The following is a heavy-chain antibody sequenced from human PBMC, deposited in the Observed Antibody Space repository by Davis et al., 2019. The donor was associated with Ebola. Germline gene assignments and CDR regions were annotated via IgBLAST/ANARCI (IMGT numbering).Heavy chain of an antibody. CDR2: IRSKAFGGKA. CDR3: SRDLKEPRPSYYYGMDA. Sequence: GESLKISCAGYGFTFGDYALNWVRQAPGRGLEWVGFIRSKAFGGKAAYAASVKGRFTISRDGSKSIAYLQMNSLKTEDTAVYYCSRDLKEPRPSYYYGMDAWGLGTTVTVFS. CDR1: GFTFGDYA. J-gene: IGHJ6*02. V-gene: IGHV3-49*04. D-gene: IGHD6-6*01.